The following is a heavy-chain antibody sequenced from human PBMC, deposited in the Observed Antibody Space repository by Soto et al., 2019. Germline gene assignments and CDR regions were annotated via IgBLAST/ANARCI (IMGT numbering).Heavy chain of an antibody. CDR1: GFTFSSYA. J-gene: IGHJ4*02. V-gene: IGHV3-23*01. Sequence: GGSLRLSCAASGFTFSSYAMSWVRQAPGKGLEWVSAISGSGGSTYYADSVKGRFTISRDNSKNTLYLQMNSLRAEDTAVYYCAKDPSLLWFGELPEPFDYWGQGTLVTVSS. D-gene: IGHD3-10*01. CDR2: ISGSGGST. CDR3: AKDPSLLWFGELPEPFDY.